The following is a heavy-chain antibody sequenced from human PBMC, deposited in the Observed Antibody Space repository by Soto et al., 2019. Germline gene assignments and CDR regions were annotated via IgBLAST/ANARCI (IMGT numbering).Heavy chain of an antibody. V-gene: IGHV3-66*01. CDR2: LYIGGST. D-gene: IGHD2-2*01. CDR3: AREYCSSTSCLNWFDP. J-gene: IGHJ5*02. Sequence: PGGSLRLSCAASGFTVSSNYINWVRQAPGKGLEWVSVLYIGGSTYYADSVKGRFTISRDNSKNSLYLQMNSLRAEDTAVYYCAREYCSSTSCLNWFDPWGQGTLVTVSS. CDR1: GFTVSSNY.